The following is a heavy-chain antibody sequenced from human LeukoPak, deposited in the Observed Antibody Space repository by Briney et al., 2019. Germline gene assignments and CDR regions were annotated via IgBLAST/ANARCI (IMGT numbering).Heavy chain of an antibody. CDR3: TREGTTAPPGGYYYYKDV. CDR1: GGSISSYY. V-gene: IGHV4-59*01. Sequence: PSETLSLTCTVSGGSISSYYWSWIRQPPGKGLEWIGYIYYSGSTNYNPSLKSRVTISVDTSKNQFSLKLSSVTAADTAVFYCTREGTTAPPGGYYYYKDVWGKGTTVTVSS. CDR2: IYYSGST. J-gene: IGHJ6*03. D-gene: IGHD4-11*01.